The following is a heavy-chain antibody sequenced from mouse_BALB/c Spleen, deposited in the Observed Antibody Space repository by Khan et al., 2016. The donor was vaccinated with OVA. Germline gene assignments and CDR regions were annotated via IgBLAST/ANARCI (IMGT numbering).Heavy chain of an antibody. CDR3: AREGPYYKNDGWFAY. Sequence: QVQLKQSGAELARPGASVKMSCKASGYTFTSYTMHWVKQRPGKGLEWIGYINPSSGYTNYNQKFKDKATLTADKSSSTAYMQLSRLTSEDSAIYYCAREGPYYKNDGWFAYWGQGTLVTVSA. J-gene: IGHJ3*01. D-gene: IGHD2-14*01. CDR1: GYTFTSYT. CDR2: INPSSGYT. V-gene: IGHV1-4*01.